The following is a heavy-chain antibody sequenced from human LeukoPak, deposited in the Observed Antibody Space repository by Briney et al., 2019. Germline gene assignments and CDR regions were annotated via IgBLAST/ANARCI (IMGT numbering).Heavy chain of an antibody. CDR2: IKDDGSEK. D-gene: IGHD4-17*01. J-gene: IGHJ3*02. V-gene: IGHV3-7*01. CDR3: ARAAYGDYWGTTNAFDI. Sequence: PGGSLRLSCAASGFSFPNYWMTWVRQAPGKGLEWVANIKDDGSEKYYVDSVKGRFTISRDNSKNTLYLQMHSLRAEDTALYYCARAAYGDYWGTTNAFDIWGQGTMVTVSS. CDR1: GFSFPNYW.